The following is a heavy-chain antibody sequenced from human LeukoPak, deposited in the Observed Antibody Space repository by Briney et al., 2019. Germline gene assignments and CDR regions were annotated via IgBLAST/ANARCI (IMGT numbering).Heavy chain of an antibody. D-gene: IGHD1-1*01. V-gene: IGHV1-69*05. Sequence: SVKVSCKASGGTFSSYAISWVRQAPGQGLEWMGGIIPIFGTANYAQKFQGRVTMTRDTSTSTVYMELSSLRSEDTAVYYCAILRYNWNDYFDYWDQGTLVTVSS. CDR1: GGTFSSYA. J-gene: IGHJ4*02. CDR2: IIPIFGTA. CDR3: AILRYNWNDYFDY.